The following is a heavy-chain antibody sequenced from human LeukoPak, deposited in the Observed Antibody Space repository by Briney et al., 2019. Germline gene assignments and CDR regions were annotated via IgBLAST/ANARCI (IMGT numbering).Heavy chain of an antibody. J-gene: IGHJ4*02. Sequence: GASVKVSCKASGYTFTSYGISWVRQAPGQGLEWMGWISAYNGNTNYAQKLQGRVTMTTDTSTSTAYMELRSLRSDDTAVYYCARDRGYCTNGVCYRCDYWGQGTLVTVSS. D-gene: IGHD2-8*01. CDR1: GYTFTSYG. CDR3: ARDRGYCTNGVCYRCDY. CDR2: ISAYNGNT. V-gene: IGHV1-18*01.